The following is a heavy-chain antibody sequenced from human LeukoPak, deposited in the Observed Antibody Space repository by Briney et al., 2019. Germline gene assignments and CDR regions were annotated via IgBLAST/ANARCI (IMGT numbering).Heavy chain of an antibody. CDR1: GFIFRSYS. CDR2: ISSSGNYI. CDR3: AKSIAATLDWFDP. D-gene: IGHD6-6*01. Sequence: PGGSLRLSCAASGFIFRSYSMNWVRQAPGKGLEWVSSISSSGNYIYYADLVKGRFTVSRDNAKNSLYLQMNSLRAEDTAVYYCAKSIAATLDWFDPWGQGTLVTVSS. J-gene: IGHJ5*02. V-gene: IGHV3-21*01.